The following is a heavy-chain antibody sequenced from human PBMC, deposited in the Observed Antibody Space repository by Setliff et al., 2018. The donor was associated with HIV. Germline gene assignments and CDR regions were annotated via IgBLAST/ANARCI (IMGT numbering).Heavy chain of an antibody. CDR3: ARDYVLRGTSLGY. CDR1: GGTFSSYA. Sequence: SVKVSCKASGGTFSSYAFNWVRQAPGQGLEWMGDIIPTFGPVHYAQKFQGRVTITADDSTRTVYMELSSLRSEDTALYYCARDYVLRGTSLGYWGQGTLVTVSS. V-gene: IGHV1-69*13. D-gene: IGHD3-16*01. J-gene: IGHJ4*02. CDR2: IIPTFGPV.